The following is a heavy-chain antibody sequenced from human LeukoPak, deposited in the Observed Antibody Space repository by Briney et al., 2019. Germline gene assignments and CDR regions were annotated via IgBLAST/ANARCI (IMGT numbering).Heavy chain of an antibody. Sequence: GGSLRLSCAATGFTFSSYAMSWVRQAPGKGLEWVSAISGSGGSTYYADSVKGRFTISRDNSKNTLYLQMNSLRAEDTAVYYCAKRLAVAGTGYYFDYWGQGTLVTVSS. V-gene: IGHV3-23*01. D-gene: IGHD6-19*01. CDR1: GFTFSSYA. CDR3: AKRLAVAGTGYYFDY. J-gene: IGHJ4*02. CDR2: ISGSGGST.